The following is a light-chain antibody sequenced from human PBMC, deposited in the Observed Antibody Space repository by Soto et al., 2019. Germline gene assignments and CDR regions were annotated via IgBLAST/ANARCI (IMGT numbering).Light chain of an antibody. Sequence: EIVLTQSPGTLSLSPGERATLSCRASQSVASSYLAWYRQKPGQTPRLLIYDASSRATGIPDRISGSGSGTDFTLTISRLEPEAFEVYYCQQYASAPFNFGRGTKVDI. J-gene: IGKJ4*01. CDR2: DAS. CDR3: QQYASAPFN. V-gene: IGKV3-20*01. CDR1: QSVASSY.